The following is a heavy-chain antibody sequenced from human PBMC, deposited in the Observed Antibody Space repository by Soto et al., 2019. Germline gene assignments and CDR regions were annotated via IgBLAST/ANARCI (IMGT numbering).Heavy chain of an antibody. CDR2: IYYSGST. V-gene: IGHV4-39*01. CDR1: GGSISSSSYY. Sequence: SETLSLTCTVSGGSISSSSYYWGWIRQPPGKGLEWIGSIYYSGSTYYNPSLKSRVTISVDTSKNQFSLKLSSVTAADTAVYYCASVGYCSSTSCYSNPWDYYYGMDVWGQGTTVTVSS. CDR3: ASVGYCSSTSCYSNPWDYYYGMDV. J-gene: IGHJ6*02. D-gene: IGHD2-2*01.